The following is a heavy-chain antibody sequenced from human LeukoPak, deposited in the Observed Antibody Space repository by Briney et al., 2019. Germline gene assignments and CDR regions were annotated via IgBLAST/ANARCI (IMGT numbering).Heavy chain of an antibody. CDR1: GGSFSGYY. Sequence: SETLSLTCVVYGGSFSGYYWTWIRQPPGKGLEWIGEINHSGSTNYNPSLKSRVTISVDTSKNQFSLKLSSVTAADTAVYYCARDMVRGVIIAPGWFDPWGQGTLVTVSS. J-gene: IGHJ5*02. V-gene: IGHV4-34*01. CDR2: INHSGST. D-gene: IGHD3-10*01. CDR3: ARDMVRGVIIAPGWFDP.